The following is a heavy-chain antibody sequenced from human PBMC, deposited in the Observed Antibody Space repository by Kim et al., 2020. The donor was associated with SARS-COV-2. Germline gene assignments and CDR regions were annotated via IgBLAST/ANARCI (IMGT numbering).Heavy chain of an antibody. CDR2: IYSGGST. CDR3: ARDYYDSSGYPLSSFGMDV. D-gene: IGHD3-22*01. CDR1: GFTVSSNY. J-gene: IGHJ6*02. Sequence: RGSLKLSCAASGFTVSSNYMSWVRQAPGKGLEWVSVIYSGGSTYYADSVKGRFTISRDNSKNTLYLQMNSLRAEDTAVYYCARDYYDSSGYPLSSFGMDVWGQGTTVTVSS. V-gene: IGHV3-53*01.